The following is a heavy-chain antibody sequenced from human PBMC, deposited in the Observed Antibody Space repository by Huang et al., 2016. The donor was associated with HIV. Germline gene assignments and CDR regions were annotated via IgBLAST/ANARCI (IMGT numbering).Heavy chain of an antibody. D-gene: IGHD6-25*01. CDR1: GYIFSTYD. CDR3: ASGIAAGDY. J-gene: IGHJ4*02. CDR2: INAGNDNT. Sequence: QVQLVQSGAEVKKPGASVKVSCKASGYIFSTYDTHWVRQAPGQRLEWRGRINAGNDNTKYSQRFQGRVTITRDTAANTAYVELSSLRSEDTGVYYCASGIAAGDYWGQGTLVTVSS. V-gene: IGHV1-3*01.